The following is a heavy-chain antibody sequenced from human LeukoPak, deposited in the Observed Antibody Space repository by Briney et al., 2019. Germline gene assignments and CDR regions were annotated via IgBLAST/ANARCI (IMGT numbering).Heavy chain of an antibody. Sequence: SETLSLTCTVSGGSISSHYWSWIRQPPGKGLEWIGYIYYSGSTNYNPSLKSRVTISVDTSKNQFSLKPSSVTAADTAVYYCARGPGDSSGYYLYYYMDVWGKGTTVTVSS. CDR3: ARGPGDSSGYYLYYYMDV. D-gene: IGHD3-22*01. V-gene: IGHV4-59*11. CDR2: IYYSGST. J-gene: IGHJ6*03. CDR1: GGSISSHY.